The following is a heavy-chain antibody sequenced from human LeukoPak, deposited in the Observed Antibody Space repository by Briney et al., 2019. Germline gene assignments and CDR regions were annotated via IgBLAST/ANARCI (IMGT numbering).Heavy chain of an antibody. Sequence: LSLTCTVSGGSISSYYWSWIRQTPGKGLEWLSYISTRDNTIQYADSVKGRFTISRDNANNSVFLQMNNLRAEDSAIYYCARGARWAYYFDYWGQGSLVTVSS. V-gene: IGHV3-11*01. CDR1: GGSISSYY. D-gene: IGHD4-23*01. J-gene: IGHJ4*02. CDR2: ISTRDNTI. CDR3: ARGARWAYYFDY.